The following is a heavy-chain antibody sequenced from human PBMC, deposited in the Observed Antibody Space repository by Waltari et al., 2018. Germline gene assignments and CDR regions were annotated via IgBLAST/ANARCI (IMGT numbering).Heavy chain of an antibody. Sequence: QVXLVXXGAEXRXPGSXVRVSCKASXGTFSSYAINWVRQAPGQGLEWMGGXIPIFXTPNYAQKFQXRVTITADESTSAAYMEXSSLRSEDXAVYYXAREGSYRAFDXWGQGTXVTVSS. CDR3: AREGSYRAFDX. CDR2: XIPIFXTP. D-gene: IGHD1-26*01. J-gene: IGHJ3*02. V-gene: IGHV1-69*01. CDR1: XGTFSSYA.